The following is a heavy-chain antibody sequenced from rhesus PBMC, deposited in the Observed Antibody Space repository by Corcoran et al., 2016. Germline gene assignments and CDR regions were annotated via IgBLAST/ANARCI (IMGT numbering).Heavy chain of an antibody. CDR2: IFGGGRHT. CDR3: ARGCTYRGCPLVQIDY. V-gene: IGHV4-173*01. D-gene: IGHD2-21*01. J-gene: IGHJ4*01. CDR1: GDSIRNNH. Sequence: QLQLQESGPGLVKPSETLSLTCAVSGDSIRNNHWVWIRQPPGQGREWIGRIFGGGRHTDYNPSLKSRVTISTDTSKNQFSLKVNSVIAADTAVYYCARGCTYRGCPLVQIDYWGQGVLVTVSS.